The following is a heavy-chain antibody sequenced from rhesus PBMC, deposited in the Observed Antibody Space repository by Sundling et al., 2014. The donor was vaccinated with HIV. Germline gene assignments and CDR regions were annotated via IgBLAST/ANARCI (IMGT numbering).Heavy chain of an antibody. D-gene: IGHD5-24*01. CDR2: IFGTGGST. V-gene: IGHV4-93*01. CDR3: ARMRHSGYSYYGYFDL. Sequence: QVQLQESGPAVVKPSETLSLTCVVSGGSIITGYWWSWIRQSPGKGLEWIGGIFGTGGSTDYNPSLKSRVTISTDTSKNQFSLKLNSVTAADTAVYYCARMRHSGYSYYGYFDLWGPGTPITISS. CDR1: GGSIITGYW. J-gene: IGHJ2*01.